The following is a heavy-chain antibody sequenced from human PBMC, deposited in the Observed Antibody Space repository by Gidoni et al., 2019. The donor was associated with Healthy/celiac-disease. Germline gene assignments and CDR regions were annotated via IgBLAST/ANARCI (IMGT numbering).Heavy chain of an antibody. V-gene: IGHV1-46*01. Sequence: QVHLVQSGAEVKKPAASVKVSCQASGYSFTSYYMHWVRQPPGQGLEWMGIINPSGGSTSYAQKFQGRVTMTRDTSTSTVYMELSSLRSEDTAVYYCARGIVVVTAPYYYFDYWGQGTLVTVSS. CDR1: GYSFTSYY. CDR2: INPSGGST. J-gene: IGHJ4*02. CDR3: ARGIVVVTAPYYYFDY. D-gene: IGHD2-21*02.